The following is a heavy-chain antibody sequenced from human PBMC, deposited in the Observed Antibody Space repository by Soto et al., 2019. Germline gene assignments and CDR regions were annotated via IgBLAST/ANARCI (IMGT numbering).Heavy chain of an antibody. D-gene: IGHD3-10*01. CDR1: GFTFSSYG. Sequence: SLRLSCAASGFTFSSYGMHWVRQAPGKGLEWVAVIWYDGSNKYYADSVKGRFTISRDNSKNTLYLQMNSLRAEDTAVYYCARDTHYRGPGSYWKYYYYYYMDVWGKGTTVTVSS. CDR3: ARDTHYRGPGSYWKYYYYYYMDV. V-gene: IGHV3-33*01. J-gene: IGHJ6*03. CDR2: IWYDGSNK.